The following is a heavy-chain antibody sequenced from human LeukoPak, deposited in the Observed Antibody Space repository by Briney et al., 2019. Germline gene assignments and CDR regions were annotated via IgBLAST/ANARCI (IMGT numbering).Heavy chain of an antibody. V-gene: IGHV4-39*02. CDR2: IYYSGST. CDR1: GGSISSSSYY. Sequence: SETLSLTCTVSGGSISSSSYYWGWIRQPPGKGLEWIGSIYYSGSTYYNPSLKSRVTISVDTSKNQFSLKLSSVTAADTAVYYCARDGYYEPFDYWGQGTLVTVSS. D-gene: IGHD3-22*01. CDR3: ARDGYYEPFDY. J-gene: IGHJ4*02.